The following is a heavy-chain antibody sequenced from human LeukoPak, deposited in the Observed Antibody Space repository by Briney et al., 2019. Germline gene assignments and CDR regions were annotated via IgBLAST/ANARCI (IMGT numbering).Heavy chain of an antibody. CDR3: ARVTMIVASDAFDY. Sequence: PSETLSLTCAVSGYSISSGYYWGWIRQPPGKGLEWIGSIYHSGSTYYNPSLKSRATISVDTSKNQFSLKLSSVTAADTAVYYCARVTMIVASDAFDYWGQGTLVTVSS. V-gene: IGHV4-38-2*01. J-gene: IGHJ4*02. D-gene: IGHD3-22*01. CDR2: IYHSGST. CDR1: GYSISSGYY.